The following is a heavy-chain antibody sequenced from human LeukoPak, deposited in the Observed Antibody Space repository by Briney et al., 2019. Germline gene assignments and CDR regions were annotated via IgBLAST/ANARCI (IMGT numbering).Heavy chain of an antibody. J-gene: IGHJ4*02. CDR3: AVTGTTAVARAIIDY. CDR2: IYPGDSDT. V-gene: IGHV5-51*01. CDR1: GYSFSSYW. Sequence: GESLKISCKGSGYSFSSYWIGWVLQMPGKGLEWMGIIYPGDSDTRYSPSFQGQVTVSADKSISTAYLQWSSLKASDTAMYYCAVTGTTAVARAIIDYWGQGTLVTVPS. D-gene: IGHD1-7*01.